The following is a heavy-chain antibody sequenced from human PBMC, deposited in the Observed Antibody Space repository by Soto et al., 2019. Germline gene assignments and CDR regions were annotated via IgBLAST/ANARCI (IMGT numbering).Heavy chain of an antibody. V-gene: IGHV4-59*01. CDR2: IYYSGST. CDR3: ARYCSGGSCYVGHDAFDI. D-gene: IGHD2-15*01. Sequence: SETLSLSCTVSGGSISSYYWSWIRQPPGKGLEWIGYIYYSGSTNYNPSLKSRVTISVDTSKNQFSLKLSSVTAADTAVYYCARYCSGGSCYVGHDAFDIWGQGTMVTVSS. CDR1: GGSISSYY. J-gene: IGHJ3*02.